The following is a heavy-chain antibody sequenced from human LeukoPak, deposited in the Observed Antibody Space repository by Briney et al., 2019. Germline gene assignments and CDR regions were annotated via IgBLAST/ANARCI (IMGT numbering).Heavy chain of an antibody. CDR3: AREIEYSSSWYLPDY. CDR2: IYHSGGT. Sequence: SQTLSLTCTVSGGSISSGGYYWSWIRQPPGKGLEWIGYIYHSGGTYYNPSLKSRVTISVDRSKNQFSLKLSSVTAADTAVYYCAREIEYSSSWYLPDYWGQGTLVTVSS. CDR1: GGSISSGGYY. D-gene: IGHD6-13*01. V-gene: IGHV4-30-2*01. J-gene: IGHJ4*02.